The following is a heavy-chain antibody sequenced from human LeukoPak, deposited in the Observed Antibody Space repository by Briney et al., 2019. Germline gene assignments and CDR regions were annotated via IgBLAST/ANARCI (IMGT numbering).Heavy chain of an antibody. CDR2: ISYDGSNK. V-gene: IGHV3-30*18. Sequence: PGRSLRLSCAASGFTFSSYGMHWVRQAPGKGLEWVAVISYDGSNKYYADSVKGRFTISRDNSKNTLYLQMNSLRAEDTAVYYCAKELDYYGSGPFDYWAQGTLVTVSS. D-gene: IGHD3-10*01. J-gene: IGHJ4*02. CDR1: GFTFSSYG. CDR3: AKELDYYGSGPFDY.